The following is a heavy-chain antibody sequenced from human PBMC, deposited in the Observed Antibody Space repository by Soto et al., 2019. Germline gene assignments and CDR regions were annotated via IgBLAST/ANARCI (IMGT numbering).Heavy chain of an antibody. Sequence: GGSLCLSCAASGFTFSSYSMHWIRQAPGKGLEWVAVISYDGSNKYYADSVKGRFTIARDNAKNTLYLQMNSLRAEDTAVYYWARETHSSSWFFDYWGQGTLVTVSS. CDR3: ARETHSSSWFFDY. CDR2: ISYDGSNK. V-gene: IGHV3-30-3*01. D-gene: IGHD6-13*01. CDR1: GFTFSSYS. J-gene: IGHJ4*02.